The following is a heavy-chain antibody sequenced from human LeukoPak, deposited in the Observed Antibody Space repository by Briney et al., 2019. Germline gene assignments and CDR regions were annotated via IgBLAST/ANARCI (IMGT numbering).Heavy chain of an antibody. CDR2: ISGGST. CDR1: GFTVSSNE. CDR3: ARELRGYSGYDGADI. D-gene: IGHD5-12*01. Sequence: GGSLRLSCAASGFTVSSNEMSWVRQAPGKGLEWVSSISGGSTYYADSRKGRFTISRDNSKNTLYLQMNSLRAEDTAVYYCARELRGYSGYDGADIWGQGTMVTVSS. J-gene: IGHJ3*02. V-gene: IGHV3-38-3*01.